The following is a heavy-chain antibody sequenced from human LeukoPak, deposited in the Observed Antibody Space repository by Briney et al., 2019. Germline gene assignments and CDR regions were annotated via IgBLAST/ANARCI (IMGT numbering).Heavy chain of an antibody. CDR3: AREEYQLLFGGGGYYYMDV. D-gene: IGHD2-2*01. CDR2: IKQDGSGK. J-gene: IGHJ6*03. V-gene: IGHV3-7*01. CDR1: GFTFSSYW. Sequence: PGGSLRLSCAASGFTFSSYWMSWVRQAPGKGLEWVANIKQDGSGKYYVDSVKGRFTISRDNAKNSLYLQMNSLRAEDTAVYYCAREEYQLLFGGGGYYYMDVWGKGTTVTVSS.